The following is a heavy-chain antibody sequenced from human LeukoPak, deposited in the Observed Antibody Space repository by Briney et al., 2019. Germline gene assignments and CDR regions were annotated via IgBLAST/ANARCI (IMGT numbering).Heavy chain of an antibody. J-gene: IGHJ3*02. V-gene: IGHV3-53*01. D-gene: IGHD2-2*01. Sequence: GGSLRLSCAASGFTVSSNYMSWGRQAPGKGLEWGSVIYSGGSTYYTDSVKGRFTISRDNSKNTLYLQMNSLTAEDTAVYYCARVGVVPAAIPDGFDIWGQGTMVTVSS. CDR3: ARVGVVPAAIPDGFDI. CDR2: IYSGGST. CDR1: GFTVSSNY.